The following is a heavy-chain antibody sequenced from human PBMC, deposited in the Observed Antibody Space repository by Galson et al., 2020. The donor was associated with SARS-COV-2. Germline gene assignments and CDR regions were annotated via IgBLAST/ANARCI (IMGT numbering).Heavy chain of an antibody. CDR2: INPRSSYR. CDR3: VRDGAGYYDGGGYSVFDH. V-gene: IGHV3-11*05. Sequence: GESLKIYCAASGFTFSDSYMRWIRQAPGKGLEWVSYINPRSSYRNYADSVKGRFSISRDDAKNLLYLQMSSLRAEDTAIYYCVRDGAGYYDGGGYSVFDHWGQGTLVTVA. CDR1: GFTFSDSY. D-gene: IGHD3-22*01. J-gene: IGHJ4*02.